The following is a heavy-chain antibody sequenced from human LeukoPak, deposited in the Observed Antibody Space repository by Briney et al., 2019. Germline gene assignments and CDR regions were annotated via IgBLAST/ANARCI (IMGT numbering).Heavy chain of an antibody. CDR2: MNPNSGNT. V-gene: IGHV1-8*01. D-gene: IGHD3-22*01. CDR1: GCTFTSYD. Sequence: ASVKVSCKASGCTFTSYDINWVRQTTGQGLEWMGWMNPNSGNTGYAQKFQGRVTMTRNTSISTAYMELSSLRSEDTAVYYCASFYYDSSDPVDYWGQGTLVTVSS. CDR3: ASFYYDSSDPVDY. J-gene: IGHJ4*02.